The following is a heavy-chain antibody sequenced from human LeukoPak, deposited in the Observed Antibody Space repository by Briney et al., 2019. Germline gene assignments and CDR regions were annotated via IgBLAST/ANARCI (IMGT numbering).Heavy chain of an antibody. CDR3: TRGYSGGSVYAFDI. V-gene: IGHV3-72*01. D-gene: IGHD5-12*01. CDR1: GSAFSDQY. J-gene: IGHJ3*02. CDR2: TGNKASRYTT. Sequence: GGSLRLSCVASGSAFSDQYMDRVRQAPGKGLQWVGRTGNKASRYTTEYAASVEGRFSISRDDSKNSLYLQMNSLKTEATALYYCTRGYSGGSVYAFDIWGQGTMVTVSS.